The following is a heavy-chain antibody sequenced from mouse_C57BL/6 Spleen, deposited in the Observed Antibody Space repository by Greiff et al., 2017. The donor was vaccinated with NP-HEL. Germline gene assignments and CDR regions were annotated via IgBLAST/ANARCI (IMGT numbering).Heavy chain of an antibody. J-gene: IGHJ1*03. CDR3: HFIIGSYWYCDV. D-gene: IGHD1-2*01. CDR2: IDPEDGET. V-gene: IGHV14-2*01. Sequence: VQLQQSGAELVKPGASVKLSCTASGFNIKDYSMHWVKQRTEQGLEWIGRIDPEDGETNYDQKFQGKATIPADQSSNTAYLQLSSLTTEDSAVYYCHFIIGSYWYCDVWGTGTTVTVSS. CDR1: GFNIKDYS.